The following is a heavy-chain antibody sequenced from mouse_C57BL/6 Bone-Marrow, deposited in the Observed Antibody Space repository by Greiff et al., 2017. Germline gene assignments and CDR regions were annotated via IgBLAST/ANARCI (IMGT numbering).Heavy chain of an antibody. J-gene: IGHJ3*01. CDR1: GYTFTSYT. V-gene: IGHV1-4*01. CDR2: INPSSGYT. CDR3: ARQDNYSFAY. D-gene: IGHD3-3*01. Sequence: QVQLQQSGAELARPGASVKMSCKASGYTFTSYTMHWVKQRPGQGLEWIGYINPSSGYTKYNQKFKDKATLTADKSSSTAYMQRSSLTSEDSAVYYCARQDNYSFAYWGQGTLVTVSA.